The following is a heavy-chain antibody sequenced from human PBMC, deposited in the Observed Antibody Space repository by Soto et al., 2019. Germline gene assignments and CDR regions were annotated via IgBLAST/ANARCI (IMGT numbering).Heavy chain of an antibody. CDR3: AREGYPQEQTVFDY. D-gene: IGHD6-13*01. J-gene: IGHJ4*02. Sequence: GGSLRLSCAASGFTFSSYSMNWVRQAPGKGLEWVSYISSSSSTIYYADSVKGRFTISRDNAKNSLYLQMNSLRAEDTAVYYCAREGYPQEQTVFDYWGQGTLVTVSS. CDR1: GFTFSSYS. CDR2: ISSSSSTI. V-gene: IGHV3-48*01.